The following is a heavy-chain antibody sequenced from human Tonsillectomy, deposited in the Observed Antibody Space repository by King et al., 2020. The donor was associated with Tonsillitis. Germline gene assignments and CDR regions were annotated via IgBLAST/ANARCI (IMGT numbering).Heavy chain of an antibody. D-gene: IGHD2-2*01. Sequence: QLQESGPGLVKPSETLSLTCTVSGGSITNYYWSWIRQTPGKGLEWIGYIYYSGGTNYNPSLKSRVTIAVDTSKSQFSLSLSSVTAADTAVYYCARQPPAAAAFDMWGQGTMVTVSS. CDR3: ARQPPAAAAFDM. V-gene: IGHV4-59*08. CDR1: GGSITNYY. J-gene: IGHJ3*02. CDR2: IYYSGGT.